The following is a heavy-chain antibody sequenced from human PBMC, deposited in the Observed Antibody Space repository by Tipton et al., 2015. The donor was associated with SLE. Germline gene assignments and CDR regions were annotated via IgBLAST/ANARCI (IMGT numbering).Heavy chain of an antibody. D-gene: IGHD3-3*01. CDR2: IIHSGST. V-gene: IGHV4-34*12. CDR1: GESFSGYY. Sequence: TLSLTCAVYGESFSGYYWSWIRQPPGKGLEWVGEIIHSGSTNYNPSLKSRVTIPVDTSKNQFSLKLSSVTAADTAVYYCARDYWYYDFWSGYWPGAFDIWGQGTMVTVSS. CDR3: ARDYWYYDFWSGYWPGAFDI. J-gene: IGHJ3*02.